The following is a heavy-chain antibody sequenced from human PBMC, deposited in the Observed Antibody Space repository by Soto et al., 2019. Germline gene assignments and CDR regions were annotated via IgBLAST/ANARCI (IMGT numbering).Heavy chain of an antibody. Sequence: QITLKESGPTLVKPTQTLTLTCTFSGFSLSTSGVGVGWIRQPPGKALEWLALIYWDDDKRYGPSLKSRPTITKDTPKTQVALTMTNMAPVDPATYYCALTYYYGGTWFDPWGQGPWSPSPQ. CDR3: ALTYYYGGTWFDP. J-gene: IGHJ5*02. V-gene: IGHV2-5*05. CDR1: GFSLSTSGVG. CDR2: IYWDDDK. D-gene: IGHD3-10*01.